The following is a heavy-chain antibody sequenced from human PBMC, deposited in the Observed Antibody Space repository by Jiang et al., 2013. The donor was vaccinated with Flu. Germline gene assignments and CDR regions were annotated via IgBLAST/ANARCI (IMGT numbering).Heavy chain of an antibody. D-gene: IGHD3-3*01. CDR3: AHRLTRYDTSDLGAFDV. CDR2: VYWNDYK. V-gene: IGHV2-5*01. CDR1: GISLSTSGVG. Sequence: KPTQTLTLTCSLSGISLSTSGVGVAWLRQPPGKALEWLGVVYWNDYKTYRPSLTDRLTITKDTSRNQAVLTMTNMDSEDTATYYCAHRLTRYDTSDLGAFDVWGQGTVVAVSS. J-gene: IGHJ3*01.